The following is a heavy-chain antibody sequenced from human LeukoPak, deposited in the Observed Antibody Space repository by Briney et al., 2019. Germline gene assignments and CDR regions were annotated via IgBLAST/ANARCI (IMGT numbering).Heavy chain of an antibody. CDR1: GFTFSSYS. J-gene: IGHJ6*04. D-gene: IGHD3-10*01. CDR2: ISSSSSYI. CDR3: ARAVNSAKLLWFGELMGYYYYYGMDV. Sequence: GGSLRLSCAASGFTFSSYSMNWVRQAPGKGLEWVSSISSSSSYIYYADSVKGRFTISRDNAKNSLYLQMNSLRAEDTAVYYCARAVNSAKLLWFGELMGYYYYYGMDVWGKGTTVTVSS. V-gene: IGHV3-21*01.